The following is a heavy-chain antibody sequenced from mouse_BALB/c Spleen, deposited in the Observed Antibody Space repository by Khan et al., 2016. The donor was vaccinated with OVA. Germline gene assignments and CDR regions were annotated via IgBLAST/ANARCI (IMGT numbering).Heavy chain of an antibody. D-gene: IGHD1-2*01. V-gene: IGHV3-2*02. CDR1: GYSITSGYG. CDR3: ARTARIKY. Sequence: EVKLLESGPGLVKPSQSLSLTCTVTGYSITSGYGWNWIRQFPGNKLEWMGYISYSGSTNYNPSPKSRISSTRDKSKNQFFLQLNSVTTEDTATYYCARTARIKYWGQGTTLTVSS. J-gene: IGHJ2*01. CDR2: ISYSGST.